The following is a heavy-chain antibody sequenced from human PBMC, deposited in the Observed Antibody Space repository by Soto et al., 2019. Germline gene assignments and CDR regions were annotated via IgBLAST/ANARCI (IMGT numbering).Heavy chain of an antibody. CDR1: GFTFSRYW. CDR3: ARGEIMITFGGVIGPFDY. J-gene: IGHJ4*02. V-gene: IGHV3-7*01. CDR2: IKQDGSEK. Sequence: GGSLILSCAASGFTFSRYWMTWVRQAPGKGLEWVANIKQDGSEKYYVDSVKGRFTISRDNAKNSLYLQMNSLRAEDTAVYYCARGEIMITFGGVIGPFDYWGQGTLVTVSS. D-gene: IGHD3-16*02.